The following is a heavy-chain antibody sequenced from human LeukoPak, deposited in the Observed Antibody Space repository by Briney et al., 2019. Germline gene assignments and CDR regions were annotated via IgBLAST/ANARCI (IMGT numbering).Heavy chain of an antibody. J-gene: IGHJ3*02. D-gene: IGHD4-17*01. Sequence: GGSLRLSCAASGFTLSSYGMNWVRQAPGKGLEWVSYISSTSNTIYYADSVKGRFTISRDNSKNTLYLQMNSLRAEDTAVYYCAKDWGRMTTVTLDAFDIWGQGTMVTVSS. CDR2: ISSTSNTI. V-gene: IGHV3-48*01. CDR1: GFTLSSYG. CDR3: AKDWGRMTTVTLDAFDI.